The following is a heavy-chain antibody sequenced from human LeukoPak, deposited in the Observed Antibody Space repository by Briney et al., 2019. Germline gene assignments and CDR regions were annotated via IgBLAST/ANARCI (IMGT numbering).Heavy chain of an antibody. Sequence: GASVKVSCKASGGTFSSYAISWVRQAPGQGLEWMGGIIPIFGTANYAQKFQGRVTITTDEYTSTAYMELSSLRSEATAVYYCARGPHYYDNSGYWNYWGQGTLVTVSS. CDR2: IIPIFGTA. J-gene: IGHJ4*02. V-gene: IGHV1-69*05. CDR1: GGTFSSYA. CDR3: ARGPHYYDNSGYWNY. D-gene: IGHD3-22*01.